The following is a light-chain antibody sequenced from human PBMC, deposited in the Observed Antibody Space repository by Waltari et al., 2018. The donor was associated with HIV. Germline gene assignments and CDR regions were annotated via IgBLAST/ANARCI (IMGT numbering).Light chain of an antibody. CDR2: KDN. Sequence: SFELTQPPSVSVSPGQTARITCSGDTLPTQYVFWYQQRPGQAPVLVIYKDNERPSGIPERFSGSTSGTTVALTISGVQEEDEADYYCQSSDSSGAYWVFGGGTKVTVL. CDR1: TLPTQY. CDR3: QSSDSSGAYWV. V-gene: IGLV3-25*03. J-gene: IGLJ3*02.